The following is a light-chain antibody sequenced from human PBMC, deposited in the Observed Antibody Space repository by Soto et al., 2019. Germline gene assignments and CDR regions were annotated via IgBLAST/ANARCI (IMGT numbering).Light chain of an antibody. J-gene: IGLJ1*01. CDR2: EVT. CDR1: ISDVGGYNY. Sequence: QSVLTQPPSASGSPGQSVTISCTGTISDVGGYNYVSWYQQHPGKAPKLMIYEVTKRPSGVPDRFSGSKSGNTASLTVSGLQAEDEADYYCTSYAGRNNLGVFGTGTKVTVL. V-gene: IGLV2-8*01. CDR3: TSYAGRNNLGV.